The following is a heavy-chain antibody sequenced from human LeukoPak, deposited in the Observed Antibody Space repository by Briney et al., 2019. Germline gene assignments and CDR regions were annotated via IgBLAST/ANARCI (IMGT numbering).Heavy chain of an antibody. V-gene: IGHV3-15*01. Sequence: GGSLRLSCAASGFTFSNAWMSWVRQAPGEGLEWVGRIKSKTDGGTTDYAAPVKGRFTISRDDSKNTLYLQMNSLKTEDTAVYYCTTGLRIAAAGYRLDYGMDVWGQGTTVTVSS. D-gene: IGHD6-13*01. CDR2: IKSKTDGGTT. CDR3: TTGLRIAAAGYRLDYGMDV. CDR1: GFTFSNAW. J-gene: IGHJ6*02.